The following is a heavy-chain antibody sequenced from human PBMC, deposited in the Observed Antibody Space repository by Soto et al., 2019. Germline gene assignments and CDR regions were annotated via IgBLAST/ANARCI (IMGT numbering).Heavy chain of an antibody. CDR2: TSSSDRST. CDR3: AREGYYYGLDV. V-gene: IGHV3-11*01. CDR1: GFTFSDYF. Sequence: QVQLVESGGGLVKPGGSLRLSCAASGFTFSDYFMSWIRQAPGKGLEWVSYTSSSDRSTYYADAVKGRFTISRDNAKTALHLKMNRRRAGDTVVYYCAREGYYYGLDVWGQGTTVTVS. J-gene: IGHJ6*02.